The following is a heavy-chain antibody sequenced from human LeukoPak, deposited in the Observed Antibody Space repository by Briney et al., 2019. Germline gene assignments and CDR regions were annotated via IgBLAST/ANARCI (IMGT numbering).Heavy chain of an antibody. V-gene: IGHV1-69*13. CDR2: IIPIFGTA. D-gene: IGHD3-22*01. CDR1: GYTFTSYG. Sequence: SVKVSCKASGYTFTSYGISWVRQAPGQGLEWMGGIIPIFGTANYAQKFQGRVTITADESTSTAYMELSSLRSEDTAVYYCARSGYYYDSSGYQTNFDYWGQGTLVTVSS. CDR3: ARSGYYYDSSGYQTNFDY. J-gene: IGHJ4*02.